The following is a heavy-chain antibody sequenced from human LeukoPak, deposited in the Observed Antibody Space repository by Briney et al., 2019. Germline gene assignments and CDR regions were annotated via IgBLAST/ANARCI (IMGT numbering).Heavy chain of an antibody. J-gene: IGHJ4*02. CDR2: IYYAWDT. Sequence: SETLSLTCTVSGGPVSSSSYYWGWVRQSPEKGLECIGTIYYAWDTYHNPSLESRLTISVDTSKNQFSLKLRSVTAADTAVYYCATWDSGRYSQIDNWGQGTLVTVSS. D-gene: IGHD1-26*01. V-gene: IGHV4-39*01. CDR1: GGPVSSSSYY. CDR3: ATWDSGRYSQIDN.